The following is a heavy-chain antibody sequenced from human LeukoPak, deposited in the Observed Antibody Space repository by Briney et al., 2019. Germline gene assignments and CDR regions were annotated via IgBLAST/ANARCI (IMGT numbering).Heavy chain of an antibody. Sequence: ASVKVSCKVSGGTFSSYAISWVRQAPGQGLEWMGRIIPILGIANYAQKFQGRVTITADKSTSTAYMELSSLRSEDTAVYYCAGEDSSGISLYWGQGTLVTVSS. D-gene: IGHD3-22*01. CDR3: AGEDSSGISLY. CDR1: GGTFSSYA. V-gene: IGHV1-69*04. J-gene: IGHJ4*02. CDR2: IIPILGIA.